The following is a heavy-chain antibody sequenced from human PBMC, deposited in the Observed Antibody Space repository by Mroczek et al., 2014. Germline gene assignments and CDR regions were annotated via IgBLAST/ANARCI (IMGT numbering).Heavy chain of an antibody. Sequence: VQLVQSGGGLVQPGRSLRLSCAASGFTFDDYAMHWVRQAPGKGLEWVSGISWNSGSIGYADSVKGRFTISRDNAKNSLYLQMNSLRAEDTALYYCAKALGYDSADYWGQGTLVTVSS. CDR1: GFTFDDYA. J-gene: IGHJ4*02. CDR3: AKALGYDSADY. CDR2: ISWNSGSI. V-gene: IGHV3-9*01. D-gene: IGHD3-22*01.